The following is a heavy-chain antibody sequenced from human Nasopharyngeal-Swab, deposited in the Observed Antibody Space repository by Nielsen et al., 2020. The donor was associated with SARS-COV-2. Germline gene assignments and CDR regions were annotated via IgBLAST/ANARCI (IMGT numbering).Heavy chain of an antibody. Sequence: ASVKVSCKASGYTFNKYYIHWVRQAPGQGLEWMRMINPGSGGTTYAQKFQGRVTMTRDTSTSTVFMDLSSLRSEDTAVYYCARRGRCSGSSCDMDVWGQGTTVTVSS. J-gene: IGHJ6*02. CDR2: INPGSGGT. CDR1: GYTFNKYY. D-gene: IGHD2-2*01. CDR3: ARRGRCSGSSCDMDV. V-gene: IGHV1-46*02.